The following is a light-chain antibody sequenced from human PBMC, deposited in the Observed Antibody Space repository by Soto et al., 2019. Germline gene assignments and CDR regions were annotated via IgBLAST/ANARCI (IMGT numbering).Light chain of an antibody. CDR3: QSYDSSLRGYV. CDR1: SSNIGAGYD. J-gene: IGLJ1*01. V-gene: IGLV1-40*01. Sequence: QSVLTQPPSVSGAPGQRVTISCTGSSSNIGAGYDVHWYQPLPGTAPKLLIYGNSNRPSGVPDRFSGSKSGTSASLASNGLHAEEEADYYCQSYDSSLRGYVFGTGTKLTVL. CDR2: GNS.